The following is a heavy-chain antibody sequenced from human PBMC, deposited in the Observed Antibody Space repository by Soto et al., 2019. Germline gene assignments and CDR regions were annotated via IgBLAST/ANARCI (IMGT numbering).Heavy chain of an antibody. D-gene: IGHD3-3*01. CDR2: IFYTGTT. V-gene: IGHV4-31*03. CDR3: AGDTTLFGVALQTGFDP. Sequence: SETLSLTCTVSGVSITSGGNYWNWIPQHPGQGLEWVVYIFYTGTTRYNTALQSRVSISVDSTKSHFSLKLTSVTAADTAVYYCAGDTTLFGVALQTGFDPWGPGTLVTVSS. CDR1: GVSITSGGNY. J-gene: IGHJ5*02.